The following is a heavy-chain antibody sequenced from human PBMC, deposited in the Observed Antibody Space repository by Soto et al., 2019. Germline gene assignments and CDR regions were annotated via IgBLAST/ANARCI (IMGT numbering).Heavy chain of an antibody. Sequence: SETLSLTCTVSGGYISSGGYYWSWIRQHPGKGLEWIGYIYYSGSTYYNPSLKSRVTMSVDTSKNQFSLKLRSETAADTAMYYCARTGSGYYYFDSWGQGTLVTVSS. CDR2: IYYSGST. D-gene: IGHD3-3*01. CDR3: ARTGSGYYYFDS. CDR1: GGYISSGGYY. V-gene: IGHV4-31*03. J-gene: IGHJ4*02.